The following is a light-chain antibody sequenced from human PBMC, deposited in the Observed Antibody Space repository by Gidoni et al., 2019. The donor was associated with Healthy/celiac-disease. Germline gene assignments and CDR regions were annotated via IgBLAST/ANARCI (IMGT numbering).Light chain of an antibody. J-gene: IGLJ1*01. V-gene: IGLV1-47*01. CDR3: AAWDDSLSGYV. CDR1: SSNIGSNY. Sequence: QSVLTQPPSASGTPGQRVTISCSGSSSNIGSNYVYWYQQLPGKAPKLLIYRNNQRPSGVPDRFSGYKSGTSASLAISGLRSEDEADYYCAAWDDSLSGYVFGTGTKVTVL. CDR2: RNN.